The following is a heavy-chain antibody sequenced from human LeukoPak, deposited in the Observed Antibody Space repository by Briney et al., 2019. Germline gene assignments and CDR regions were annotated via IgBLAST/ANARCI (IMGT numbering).Heavy chain of an antibody. CDR1: GYTFTGYY. V-gene: IGHV1-2*06. Sequence: ASVKVSCKASGYTFTGYYMHWVRQAPGQGLEWMGRINPNSGGTNYAQKFQGRVTMTRDTSISTAYMELSRLRSDDTAVYYCARSLTFGYSTRFDPWGQGTLVTVSS. J-gene: IGHJ5*02. CDR2: INPNSGGT. CDR3: ARSLTFGYSTRFDP. D-gene: IGHD6-13*01.